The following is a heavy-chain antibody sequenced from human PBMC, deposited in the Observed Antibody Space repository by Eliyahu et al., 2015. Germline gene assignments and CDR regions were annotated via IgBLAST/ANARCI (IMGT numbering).Heavy chain of an antibody. V-gene: IGHV4-34*01. Sequence: QVQLQQWGAGLLKPSQTLSLTCAVYGGSISGYHWSWIRQPPGKGLEWIGDINDSGSTNYESSLKRRVTMSVDTSKNQFSLKMISVTATDTAVYYCARGGGGTPRYYVYAMALWGQGTTVTVSS. D-gene: IGHD1-1*01. CDR3: ARGGGGTPRYYVYAMAL. CDR2: INDSGST. CDR1: GGSISGYH. J-gene: IGHJ6*02.